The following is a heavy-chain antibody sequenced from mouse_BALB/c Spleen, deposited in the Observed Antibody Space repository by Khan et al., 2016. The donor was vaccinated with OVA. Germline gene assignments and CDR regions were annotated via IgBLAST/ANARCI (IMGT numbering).Heavy chain of an antibody. CDR3: ARGYCGNYEFAY. Sequence: QVQLQQSGAELVKPGASVKLSCKTSGYTFTSYWIQWVKQRPGQGLGWIGQIFPGTGTTYYNENFKGKATLTVDTSSNTAYMQFSRLTSEDSAVYFCARGYCGNYEFAYWGQGTLVTVSP. D-gene: IGHD2-1*01. CDR2: IFPGTGTT. V-gene: IGHV1S132*01. J-gene: IGHJ3*01. CDR1: GYTFTSYW.